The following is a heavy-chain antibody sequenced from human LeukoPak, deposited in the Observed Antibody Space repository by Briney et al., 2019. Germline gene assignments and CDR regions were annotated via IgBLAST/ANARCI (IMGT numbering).Heavy chain of an antibody. V-gene: IGHV5-51*01. D-gene: IGHD3-22*01. CDR3: ARHSITMTTPFDY. CDR2: IYPGDSDT. J-gene: IGHJ4*02. Sequence: GEALKISCKGSGYRFSSYWIGWVRQMPGKGLEWMGIIYPGDSDTRYSPSFQGQVTISADKSISTAYLQWSSLKASDTAMYYCARHSITMTTPFDYWGQGTLVTVSS. CDR1: GYRFSSYW.